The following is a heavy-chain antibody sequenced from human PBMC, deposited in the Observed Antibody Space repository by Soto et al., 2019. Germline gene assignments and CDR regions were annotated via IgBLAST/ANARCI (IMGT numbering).Heavy chain of an antibody. CDR3: ARGYCSGGSCRYYFDY. D-gene: IGHD2-15*01. J-gene: IGHJ4*02. CDR2: ISSSSSYI. CDR1: GFTFSSYS. Sequence: ESGGGLVKPGGSLRLSCAASGFTFSSYSMNWVRQAPGKGLEWVSSISSSSSYIYYADSVKGRFTISRDNAKNSLYLQMNSLRAEDTAVYYCARGYCSGGSCRYYFDYWGQGTLVTVSS. V-gene: IGHV3-21*01.